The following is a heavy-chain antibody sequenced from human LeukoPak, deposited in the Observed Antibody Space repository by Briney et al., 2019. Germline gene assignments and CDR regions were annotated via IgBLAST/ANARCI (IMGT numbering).Heavy chain of an antibody. D-gene: IGHD6-13*01. V-gene: IGHV3-23*01. CDR3: AKDWDSSSWRGYFDY. Sequence: GGSLRLSCAASGFTFSSYAMSWVRQAPGKGLEWVSAISGSGGSTYYADSVKGRFTISRDNSKNTLYLQMNSLRAEDTAVYYCAKDWDSSSWRGYFDYWGQGTLVTVSS. CDR2: ISGSGGST. J-gene: IGHJ4*02. CDR1: GFTFSSYA.